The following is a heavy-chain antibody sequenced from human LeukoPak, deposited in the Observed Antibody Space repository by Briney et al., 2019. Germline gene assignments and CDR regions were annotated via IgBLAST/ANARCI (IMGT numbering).Heavy chain of an antibody. V-gene: IGHV5-51*01. D-gene: IGHD2-21*02. J-gene: IGHJ4*02. CDR2: INPGDSET. Sequence: GESLKISCKGSGYNFANSRIGWVRQMPGKGLEWMGFINPGDSETAYSPSFKGQVTILVDKSTTTAYLQWSSLEVSDTAIYYCTRHGDGFRYWGQGTLVTISS. CDR3: TRHGDGFRY. CDR1: GYNFANSR.